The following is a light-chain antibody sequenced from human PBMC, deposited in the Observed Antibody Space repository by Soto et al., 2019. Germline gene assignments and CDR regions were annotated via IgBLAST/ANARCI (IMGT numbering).Light chain of an antibody. CDR2: KVS. J-gene: IGKJ1*01. Sequence: DVVLTQSPLSLPVTLGQPASISCRSSQRLVHPDGHTYLNWFHQRPGQSPRRLIYKVSNWDSGDPDTLSRSGSGADLTVTISTMEAGGVEVDYCVEGTHWPWAFGQGTKV. CDR1: QRLVHPDGHTY. CDR3: VEGTHWPWA. V-gene: IGKV2-30*02.